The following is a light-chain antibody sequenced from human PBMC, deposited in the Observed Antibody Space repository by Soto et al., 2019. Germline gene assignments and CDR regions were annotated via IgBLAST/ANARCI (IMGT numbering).Light chain of an antibody. V-gene: IGKV1-39*01. J-gene: IGKJ2*01. CDR1: QSISSY. CDR2: ASS. Sequence: DIQMTQSPSSLSASVGDRVTITCRASQSISSYLNWYHQKPGKAPKLLIYASSILQSGVPSRFSGSGSGTDYTLTISSLQPEDFATYYCQQSYSTPRTFGQGTKLEIK. CDR3: QQSYSTPRT.